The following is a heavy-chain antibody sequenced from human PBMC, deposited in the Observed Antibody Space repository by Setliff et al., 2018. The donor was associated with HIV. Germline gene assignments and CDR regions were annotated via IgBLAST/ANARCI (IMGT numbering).Heavy chain of an antibody. Sequence: SETLSLTCAVSAYSINSGYYWGWIRQPPGKGLEWIGSIYHSGSIYYNPSLESRVTLSVDTSKNQFSLKLISVTAADTAVYYCAGPGDDYWGQGTLVTVSS. D-gene: IGHD3-16*01. CDR3: AGPGDDY. V-gene: IGHV4-38-2*01. CDR2: IYHSGSI. CDR1: AYSINSGYY. J-gene: IGHJ4*02.